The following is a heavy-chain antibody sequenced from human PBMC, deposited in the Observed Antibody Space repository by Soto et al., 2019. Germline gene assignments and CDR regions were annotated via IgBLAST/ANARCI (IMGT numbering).Heavy chain of an antibody. J-gene: IGHJ3*02. V-gene: IGHV3-7*03. CDR1: GFAFSSYW. CDR2: IKQDGSEK. D-gene: IGHD3-22*01. CDR3: ARDRFGSSGYYYIRAFDI. Sequence: GGSLRLSCAASGFAFSSYWMSWVRQAPGKGLEWVANIKQDGSEKYYVDSVKGRFTISRDNAKNSLYLQMNSLRAADTAVYYCARDRFGSSGYYYIRAFDIWGQGTMVTVSS.